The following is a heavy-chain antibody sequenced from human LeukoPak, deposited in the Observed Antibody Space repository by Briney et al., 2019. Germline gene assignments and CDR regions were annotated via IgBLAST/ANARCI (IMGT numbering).Heavy chain of an antibody. CDR2: INPSGGST. Sequence: GASVKVSCKASGGTFSSYAISWVRQAPGQGLEWMGIINPSGGSTSYAQKFQGRVTMTRDTSTSTVYMELSSLRSEDTAVYYCARDRAPSYYDSSGAALDYWGQGTLVTVSS. CDR3: ARDRAPSYYDSSGAALDY. D-gene: IGHD3-22*01. CDR1: GGTFSSYA. J-gene: IGHJ4*02. V-gene: IGHV1-46*01.